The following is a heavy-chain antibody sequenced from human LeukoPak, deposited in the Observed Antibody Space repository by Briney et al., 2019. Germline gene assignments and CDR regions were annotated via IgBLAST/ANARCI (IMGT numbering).Heavy chain of an antibody. CDR2: ISGSGGST. CDR3: AKDIYYGSGSYYLAPFDY. V-gene: IGHV3-23*01. J-gene: IGHJ4*02. CDR1: GFTFSSYA. Sequence: PGGPLRLSCAASGFTFSSYAMSWVRQAPGKGLEWVSAISGSGGSTYYADSVKGRFTISRDNSKNTLYLQMNSLRAEDTAVYYCAKDIYYGSGSYYLAPFDYWGQGTLVTVSS. D-gene: IGHD3-10*01.